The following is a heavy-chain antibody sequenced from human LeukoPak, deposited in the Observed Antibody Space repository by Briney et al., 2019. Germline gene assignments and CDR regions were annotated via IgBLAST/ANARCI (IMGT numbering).Heavy chain of an antibody. CDR2: INPNSGGT. J-gene: IGHJ4*02. V-gene: IGHV1-2*02. D-gene: IGHD6-19*01. Sequence: ASVKVSCKASGYTFTGYYMHWVRQAPGQGLEWMGWINPNSGGTNYAQKFQGRVTMTRDTSISTAYMELSRLRSDDTAVYYCASAHGSSTAVARYRGQGTLVTVSS. CDR1: GYTFTGYY. CDR3: ASAHGSSTAVARY.